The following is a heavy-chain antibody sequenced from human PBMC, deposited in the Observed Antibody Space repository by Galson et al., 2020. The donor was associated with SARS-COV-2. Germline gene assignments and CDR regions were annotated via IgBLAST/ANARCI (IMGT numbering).Heavy chain of an antibody. Sequence: GESLKISCAASGFTFSSHAMHWVRQAPGKGLEGVAQIFFDGSDKYYGDSVKGRFTISRDSSKNTVYLKMNNMRADDTAVYYCARDGQTSSGWAFDYWGQGTLVTVSS. J-gene: IGHJ4*02. CDR3: ARDGQTSSGWAFDY. CDR1: GFTFSSHA. D-gene: IGHD6-19*01. CDR2: IFFDGSDK. V-gene: IGHV3-33*01.